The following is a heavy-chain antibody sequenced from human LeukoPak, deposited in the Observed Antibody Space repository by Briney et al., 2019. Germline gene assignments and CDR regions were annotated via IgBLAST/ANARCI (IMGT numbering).Heavy chain of an antibody. CDR1: GFTFSSYA. D-gene: IGHD3-22*01. J-gene: IGHJ4*02. CDR3: ANEDYYDSSGSNYFDY. CDR2: ISGSGGST. Sequence: GGSLRLSCADSGFTFSSYAMSWVRPAPGKGLECVSAISGSGGSTYYADSVKGRFTISRDNSKNTLYLQMNSLRAEDTAVYYCANEDYYDSSGSNYFDYWGQGTLVTVSS. V-gene: IGHV3-23*01.